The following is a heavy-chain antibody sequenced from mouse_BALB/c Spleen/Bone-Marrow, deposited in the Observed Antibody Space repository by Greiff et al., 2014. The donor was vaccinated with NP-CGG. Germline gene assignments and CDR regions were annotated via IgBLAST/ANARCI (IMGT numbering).Heavy chain of an antibody. Sequence: VKLQESGPELVKPGASVRISCKASNYTFTTYYIYWVKQRPGQGLEWIGWIYPGNVNTKYNEKFKAKATLTADKSSSTAYTQLSSLTSEDSAVYFCARSRYGSYYGYWGQGTPLTVSS. CDR3: ARSRYGSYYGY. CDR1: NYTFTTYY. D-gene: IGHD1-1*01. J-gene: IGHJ2*01. CDR2: IYPGNVNT. V-gene: IGHV1S56*01.